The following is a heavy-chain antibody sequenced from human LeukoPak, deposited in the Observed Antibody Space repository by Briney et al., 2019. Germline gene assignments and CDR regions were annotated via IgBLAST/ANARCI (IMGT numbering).Heavy chain of an antibody. D-gene: IGHD3-10*01. V-gene: IGHV4-59*01. J-gene: IGHJ5*02. CDR2: IYYGGST. CDR1: GVSISSYY. CDR3: AREGTRDPNWFNA. Sequence: PSETLSLTCTVSGVSISSYYWSWLRQPPGKGLEWIGYIYYGGSTNYNPSLKSRVTISVDTSKNQFSLKLSCLTAADTAVYYCAREGTRDPNWFNAGGQGSLVTVSS.